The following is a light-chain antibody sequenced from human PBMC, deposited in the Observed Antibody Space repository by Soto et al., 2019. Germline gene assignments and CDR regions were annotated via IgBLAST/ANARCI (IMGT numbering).Light chain of an antibody. CDR2: GAS. V-gene: IGKV3-15*01. Sequence: EIVLTQSPATLSVSPGDRATLSCRASQSVGYNLAWYLQKPGQAPRLLIYGASTRDTGIPARFSGSGSGTEFTLTISSLQSEDSAVYFCQQYNHWPSWTFGQGTKVEIK. CDR1: QSVGYN. CDR3: QQYNHWPSWT. J-gene: IGKJ1*01.